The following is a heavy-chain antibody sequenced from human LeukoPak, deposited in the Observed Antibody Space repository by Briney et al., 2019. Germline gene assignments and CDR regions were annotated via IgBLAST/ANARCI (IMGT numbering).Heavy chain of an antibody. V-gene: IGHV3-30-3*01. D-gene: IGHD3-22*01. CDR3: ASFYDSSGYQHPYDAFDI. Sequence: GGSLRLSCAASGFTFSSYAMRWVRQAPGKWLEWVAVISYDGSNKYYADSVKGRFTISRDNSKNTLYLQMNSLRAEDTAVYYCASFYDSSGYQHPYDAFDIWGQGTMVTVSP. J-gene: IGHJ3*02. CDR2: ISYDGSNK. CDR1: GFTFSSYA.